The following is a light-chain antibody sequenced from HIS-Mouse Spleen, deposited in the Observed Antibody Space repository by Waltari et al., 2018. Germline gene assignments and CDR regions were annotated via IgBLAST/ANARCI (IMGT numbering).Light chain of an antibody. V-gene: IGLV3-10*01. CDR2: EVS. CDR3: YSTDSSGNHRV. CDR1: ALPKKY. Sequence: SYELTQPPSVSVSPGQTARITCSGDALPKKYAYWYQQKSGQAPVLVIYEVSKRPSGIPGGFSGSSSGTMATLTISGAQVEDEADYYCYSTDSSGNHRVFGGGTKLTVL. J-gene: IGLJ2*01.